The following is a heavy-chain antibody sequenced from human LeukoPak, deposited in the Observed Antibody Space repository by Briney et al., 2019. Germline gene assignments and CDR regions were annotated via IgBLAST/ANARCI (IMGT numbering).Heavy chain of an antibody. CDR1: GFTFSDFG. CDR3: ARDEGYCSGGSCYQNYYGMDV. CDR2: ISYDGSYK. Sequence: PGGSLRLSCAASGFTFSDFGMYWVRQAPGKGLEWVAIISYDGSYKYYADSVKGRFTISRDNSKNTLYLQMNSLRAEDTAVYYCARDEGYCSGGSCYQNYYGMDVWGQGTTVTVSS. D-gene: IGHD2-15*01. J-gene: IGHJ6*02. V-gene: IGHV3-33*05.